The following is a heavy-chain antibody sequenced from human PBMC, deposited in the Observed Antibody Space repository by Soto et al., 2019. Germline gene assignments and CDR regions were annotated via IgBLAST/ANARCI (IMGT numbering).Heavy chain of an antibody. CDR2: IYYSGST. Sequence: QLQLQESGPGLVKPSETLSLTCTVSGGSISSSSYYWGWIRQPPGKGLEWIGSIYYSGSTYYNPSLKSRVTISVATSKNQFSLKLSSVPSAATAVYYCASPKIAFVNWFDPWGPGTLVTVSS. CDR1: GGSISSSSYY. CDR3: ASPKIAFVNWFDP. D-gene: IGHD3-22*01. J-gene: IGHJ5*02. V-gene: IGHV4-39*01.